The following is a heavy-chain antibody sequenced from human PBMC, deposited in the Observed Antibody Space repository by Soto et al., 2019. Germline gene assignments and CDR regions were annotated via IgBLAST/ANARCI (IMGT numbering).Heavy chain of an antibody. J-gene: IGHJ4*02. CDR3: ARLIYDSRLNYFYFDF. CDR1: GGSISGRNW. Sequence: QVQLQESGPGLVKPSGTLSLTCVVSGGSISGRNWWSWVRQAPGKGLEWIGEVFHSGDTTYTPSLRSRVTISVDKSKNQFSLKFNSVTAADTAVYYCARLIYDSRLNYFYFDFWGQGALVTVSS. D-gene: IGHD3-22*01. V-gene: IGHV4-4*02. CDR2: VFHSGDT.